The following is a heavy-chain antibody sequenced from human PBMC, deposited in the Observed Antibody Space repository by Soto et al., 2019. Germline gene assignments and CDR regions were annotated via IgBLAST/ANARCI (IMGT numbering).Heavy chain of an antibody. CDR3: AGRTPIAPT. D-gene: IGHD6-13*01. Sequence: QVQLQESGPGLVEPTGTLSLTCGVSGGSFSSGDWWTWVRQPPGKGLEWIGEIFHAGGTSYNSSLQSRVTISLDKTKNQLSLRLTSVTAAATAIYYCAGRTPIAPTWGRGTLVIVSS. V-gene: IGHV4-4*02. J-gene: IGHJ5*02. CDR1: GGSFSSGDW. CDR2: IFHAGGT.